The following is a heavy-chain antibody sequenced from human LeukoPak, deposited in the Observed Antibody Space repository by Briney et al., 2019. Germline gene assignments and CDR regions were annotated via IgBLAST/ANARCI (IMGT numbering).Heavy chain of an antibody. D-gene: IGHD3-9*01. V-gene: IGHV4-39*07. CDR1: GGSISSSSYY. J-gene: IGHJ4*02. CDR2: IYYSGST. CDR3: ARARRGPISTTSYYFDY. Sequence: KPSETLSLTCTVSGGSISSSSYYWGWIRQPPGKGLEWIGSIYYSGSTYYNPSLKSRVTISVDTSKNQFSLKLSSVTAADTAVYYCARARRGPISTTSYYFDYWGQGTLVTVSS.